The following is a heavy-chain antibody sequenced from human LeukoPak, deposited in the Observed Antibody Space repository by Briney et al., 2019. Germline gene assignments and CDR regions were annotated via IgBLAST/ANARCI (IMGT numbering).Heavy chain of an antibody. J-gene: IGHJ4*02. CDR1: GFTFSSYS. V-gene: IGHV3-48*01. D-gene: IGHD5-12*01. CDR3: ARDYEWLRF. CDR2: ISSSSSTI. Sequence: GGSLRLSCAASGFTFSSYSMNWVRQAPGKGLEWVSYISSSSSTIYYADSVKGRFTISRDNAKNSLYLQMNSLRAEDTAVYYSARDYEWLRFWGQGTLVTVSS.